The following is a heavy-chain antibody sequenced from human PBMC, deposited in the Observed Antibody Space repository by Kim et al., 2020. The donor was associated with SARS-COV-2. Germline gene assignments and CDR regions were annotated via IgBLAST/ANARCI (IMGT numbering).Heavy chain of an antibody. J-gene: IGHJ6*02. V-gene: IGHV3-30*18. CDR3: AKGDLTTVTLGMDV. Sequence: GGSLRLSCAASGFTFSSYGMHWVRQAPGKGLEWVAVISYDGSNKYYADSVKGRFTISRDNSKNTLYLQMNSLRAEDTAVYYCAKGDLTTVTLGMDVWGQGTTVTVSS. D-gene: IGHD4-17*01. CDR1: GFTFSSYG. CDR2: ISYDGSNK.